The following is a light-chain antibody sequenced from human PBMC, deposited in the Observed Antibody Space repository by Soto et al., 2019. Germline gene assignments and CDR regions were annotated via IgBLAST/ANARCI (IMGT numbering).Light chain of an antibody. V-gene: IGLV3-21*02. J-gene: IGLJ3*02. CDR2: DDS. CDR3: QVWDSSSDHYWL. CDR1: KIGSKS. Sequence: SYELTQPPSVSVAAGQTARITCGGNKIGSKSVHWYQQKPGQAPVLVVYDDSDRPSGIPERFSGSNSGNTATLTISRVEAGDEADYYCQVWDSSSDHYWLFGGGTKLTVL.